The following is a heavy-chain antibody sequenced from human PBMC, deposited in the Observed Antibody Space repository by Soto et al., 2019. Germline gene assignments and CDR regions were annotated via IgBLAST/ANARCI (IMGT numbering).Heavy chain of an antibody. CDR3: VRDYLLTGFDT. CDR2: VYYSGST. Sequence: QVQLQESGPRLIQPSETLSLTCSVSNGSISTYYWTWVRQPPGKGLEWIGYVYYSGSTNYNPSLKSRVAMSVDTSKNQFPLELKSVTAADTATYYCVRDYLLTGFDTWGQGTLVTVSA. V-gene: IGHV4-59*01. CDR1: NGSISTYY. J-gene: IGHJ5*02. D-gene: IGHD3-9*01.